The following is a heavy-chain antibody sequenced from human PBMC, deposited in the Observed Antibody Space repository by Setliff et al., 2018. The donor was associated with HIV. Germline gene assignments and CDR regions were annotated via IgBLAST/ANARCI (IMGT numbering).Heavy chain of an antibody. Sequence: SETLSLTCAVTGGSISSGGFYWTWIRQHPGKGLEWIGRIHSTGSTHYNPSLKSRVTISVDTSKNVFFLKMGSVTAADAAVYYCARQVSGWDAFDIWGRGTVVTVSS. V-gene: IGHV4-61*02. CDR1: GGSISSGGFY. CDR3: ARQVSGWDAFDI. CDR2: IHSTGST. J-gene: IGHJ3*02. D-gene: IGHD3-10*01.